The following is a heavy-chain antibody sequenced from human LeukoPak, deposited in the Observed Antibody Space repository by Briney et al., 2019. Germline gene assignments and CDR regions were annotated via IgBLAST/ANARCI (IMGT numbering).Heavy chain of an antibody. D-gene: IGHD5-18*01. CDR1: GFTVSSNY. CDR3: AKDGQSYAPYAMDV. Sequence: GGSLRLSCAASGFTVSSNYMSWVRQAPGKGLEWVAQIWFDGSKKNYADSVKGRFTISRDQSKNTVSLQMNSLRAEDTALYYCAKDGQSYAPYAMDVWGQGTTVTVSS. CDR2: IWFDGSKK. J-gene: IGHJ6*02. V-gene: IGHV3-30*02.